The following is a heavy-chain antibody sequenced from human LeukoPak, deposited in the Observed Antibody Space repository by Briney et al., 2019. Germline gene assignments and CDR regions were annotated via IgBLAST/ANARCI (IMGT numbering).Heavy chain of an antibody. CDR3: SHVDTNGYAPLRH. J-gene: IGHJ4*02. CDR2: IYWNDDK. Sequence: SGPTLVNPTQTLTLTCTFSGSSLSTSGVGVGWIRQPPGKALEWLALIYWNDDKRYRPSLKSRLTISKDTSKNRVVLTMTNMAPSDTATYYCSHVDTNGYAPLRHWGQGTLVTVSS. D-gene: IGHD2-2*01. V-gene: IGHV2-5*01. CDR1: GSSLSTSGVG.